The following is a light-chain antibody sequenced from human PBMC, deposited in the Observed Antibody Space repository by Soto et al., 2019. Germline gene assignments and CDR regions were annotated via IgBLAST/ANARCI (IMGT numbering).Light chain of an antibody. CDR3: QQYNDWPPELT. J-gene: IGKJ4*01. V-gene: IGKV3-15*01. CDR2: GAS. Sequence: EIMMTQSPATLSMSPGERATLSCWASQSVSSNLAWYQQRPGQAPRLLIYGASTRAAGIPARFSGSGSGTDFTLTISGLQSEDSAVYYCQQYNDWPPELTFGGGTEVEIK. CDR1: QSVSSN.